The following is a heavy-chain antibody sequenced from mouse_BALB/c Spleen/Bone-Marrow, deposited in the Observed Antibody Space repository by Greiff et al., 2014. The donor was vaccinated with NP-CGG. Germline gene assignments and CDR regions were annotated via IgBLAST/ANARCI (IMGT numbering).Heavy chain of an antibody. CDR2: IHPNSGNT. CDR3: ARSYRFWYFDV. J-gene: IGHJ1*01. V-gene: IGHV1S130*01. D-gene: IGHD2-14*01. CDR1: GFTFTSSW. Sequence: VQLQQSGSVLVRPGTSVNLSCKASGFTFTSSWMHWAKQRPGQGLEWIGDIHPNSGNTYYNEKFKGKATLTVDSSSSTAYVDLSSLTSEDSAVYFCARSYRFWYFDVWGAGTTVTVPS.